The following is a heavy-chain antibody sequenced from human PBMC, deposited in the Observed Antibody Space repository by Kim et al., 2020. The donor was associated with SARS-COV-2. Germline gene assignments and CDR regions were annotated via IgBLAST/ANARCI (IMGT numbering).Heavy chain of an antibody. CDR3: ATRIGASSATDY. Sequence: GGSLRLSCAASGFIFSSFVMSWVRQAPGKGLEWVSAVSIDGSTYYADSVKGRFIVSRDNSKNTLFLQMNNLRAEDTAVYYCATRIGASSATDYWGQGTLVTVSS. J-gene: IGHJ4*02. V-gene: IGHV3-23*01. D-gene: IGHD2-15*01. CDR1: GFIFSSFV. CDR2: VSIDGST.